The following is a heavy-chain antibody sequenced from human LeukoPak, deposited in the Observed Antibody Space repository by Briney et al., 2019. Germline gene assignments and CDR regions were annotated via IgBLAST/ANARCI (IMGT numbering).Heavy chain of an antibody. CDR3: AKDSGSYRGFDY. CDR1: GFTFSSYA. V-gene: IGHV3-30*04. J-gene: IGHJ4*02. CDR2: ISYDGSNK. D-gene: IGHD3-10*01. Sequence: PGGSLRLSCAASGFTFSSYAMHWVRQAPGKGLEWVAVISYDGSNKYYADSVKGRFTISRDNSKNTLYLQMNSLRAEDTAVYYCAKDSGSYRGFDYWGQGTLVTVSS.